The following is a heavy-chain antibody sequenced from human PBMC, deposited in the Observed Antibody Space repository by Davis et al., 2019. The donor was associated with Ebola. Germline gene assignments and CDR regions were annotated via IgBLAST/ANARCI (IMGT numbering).Heavy chain of an antibody. CDR3: ARRRVIHDVATNDYFDI. CDR2: IYPDDFDT. V-gene: IGHV5-51*01. J-gene: IGHJ4*02. CDR1: GYRFTNYW. Sequence: GESLKISCKASGYRFTNYWIGWVRQVPGRGLQWLGIIYPDDFDTTYSPSFEGQIRISADRSISTAYLQWSSLKASDTAMYYCARRRVIHDVATNDYFDIWGQGTLVTVSS. D-gene: IGHD5-12*01.